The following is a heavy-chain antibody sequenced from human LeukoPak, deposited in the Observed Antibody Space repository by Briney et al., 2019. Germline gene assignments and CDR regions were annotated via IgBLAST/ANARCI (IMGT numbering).Heavy chain of an antibody. J-gene: IGHJ4*02. D-gene: IGHD6-19*01. CDR1: GYTFTSYG. CDR2: ISAYNGNT. V-gene: IGHV1-18*01. CDR3: ARGKYSSGWWALGY. Sequence: GASVKVSCKASGYTFTSYGISWVRQAPGQGPEWMGWISAYNGNTNYAQKLQGRVTMTTDTSTSTAYMELRSLRSDDTAAYYCARGKYSSGWWALGYWGQGTLVTVSS.